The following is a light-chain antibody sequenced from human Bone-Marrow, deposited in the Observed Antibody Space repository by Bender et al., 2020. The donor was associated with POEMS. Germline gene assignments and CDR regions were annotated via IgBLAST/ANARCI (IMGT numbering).Light chain of an antibody. CDR1: NIGSKS. CDR3: APWDDRLGGHVV. Sequence: SYVLTQPPSVSVAPGQTARITCGGNNIGSKSVHWYQQKPGQAPVLVVYDDSDRPSGVPDRFSGSKSGTSASLAIGGVRSGDGADYFGAPWDDRLGGHVVFGGGTKLTV. J-gene: IGLJ2*01. CDR2: DDS. V-gene: IGLV3-21*02.